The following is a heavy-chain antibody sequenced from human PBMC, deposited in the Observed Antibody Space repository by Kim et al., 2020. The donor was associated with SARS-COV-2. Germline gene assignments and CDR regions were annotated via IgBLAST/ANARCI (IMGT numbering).Heavy chain of an antibody. CDR2: INHSGST. J-gene: IGHJ4*02. Sequence: SETLSLTCAVYGGSFSGYYWSWIRQPPGKGLEWIGEINHSGSTNYNPSLKSRVTISVDTSKNQFSLKLSSVTAADTAVYYCARGSVVVAAGYYFDYWGQGTLVTVSS. CDR1: GGSFSGYY. D-gene: IGHD2-15*01. CDR3: ARGSVVVAAGYYFDY. V-gene: IGHV4-34*01.